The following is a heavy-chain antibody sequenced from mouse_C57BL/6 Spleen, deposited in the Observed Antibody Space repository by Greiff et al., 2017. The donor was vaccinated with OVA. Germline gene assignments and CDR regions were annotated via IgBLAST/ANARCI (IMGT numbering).Heavy chain of an antibody. CDR1: DSEVFPIAY. Sequence: QVQLKQSGSELRSPGSSVKLSCKDFDSEVFPIAYMSWVRQKPGHGFEWIGGILPSIGRTIYGEKFEDKATLDADTLSNTAYLELNSLTSEDSAIYYCARGGYYYGSNSFAYWGQGTLVTVSA. D-gene: IGHD1-1*01. CDR3: ARGGYYYGSNSFAY. CDR2: ILPSIGRT. V-gene: IGHV15-2*01. J-gene: IGHJ3*01.